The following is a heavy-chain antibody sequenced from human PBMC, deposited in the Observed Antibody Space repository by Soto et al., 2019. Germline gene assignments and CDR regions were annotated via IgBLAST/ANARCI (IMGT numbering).Heavy chain of an antibody. J-gene: IGHJ6*03. CDR3: ARNRMTTVTSRYYYYMDV. V-gene: IGHV4-59*01. Sequence: SETLSLTCTVSGGSISSYYWSWIRQPPGKGLEWIGYIYYSGSTNYNPSLKSRVTISVDTSKNQFSLKLSSVTAADTAVYYCARNRMTTVTSRYYYYMDVWGKGTTVTVSS. CDR2: IYYSGST. CDR1: GGSISSYY. D-gene: IGHD4-4*01.